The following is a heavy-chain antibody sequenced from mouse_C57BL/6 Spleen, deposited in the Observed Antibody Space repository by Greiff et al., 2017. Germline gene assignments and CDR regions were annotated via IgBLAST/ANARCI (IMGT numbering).Heavy chain of an antibody. D-gene: IGHD2-4*01. CDR1: GYTFTSYW. CDR2: IDPSDSET. V-gene: IGHV1-52*01. CDR3: ARGEPYDYDGAWFAY. J-gene: IGHJ3*01. Sequence: QVQLQQPGAELVRPGSSVKLSCKASGYTFTSYWMHWVKQRPIQGLEWIGNIDPSDSETHYNQKFKDKATLTVDKSSSTAYMQLSSLTSEDSAVYYGARGEPYDYDGAWFAYWGQGTLVTVSA.